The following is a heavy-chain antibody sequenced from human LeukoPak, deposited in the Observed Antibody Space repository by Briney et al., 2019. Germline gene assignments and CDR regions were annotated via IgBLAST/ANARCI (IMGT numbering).Heavy chain of an antibody. D-gene: IGHD6-13*01. J-gene: IGHJ4*02. CDR3: AGIAAAPPY. CDR1: GFTFSTYG. Sequence: GGSLRLSCAASGFTFSTYGMHWVRQAPGKGLEWVAFIRYDGSNKYYADSVKGRFTISRDNSKSTLYLQMNSLRAEDTAVYYCAGIAAAPPYWGQGTLVTVSS. CDR2: IRYDGSNK. V-gene: IGHV3-30*02.